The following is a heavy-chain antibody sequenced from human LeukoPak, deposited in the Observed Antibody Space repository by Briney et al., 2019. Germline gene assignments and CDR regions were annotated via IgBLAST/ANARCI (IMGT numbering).Heavy chain of an antibody. V-gene: IGHV4-39*01. J-gene: IGHJ5*02. CDR3: ARHGLISSGWSHWFDP. CDR2: FHYTGNT. D-gene: IGHD6-13*01. Sequence: SSETLSLTCTVSAGSISSSSYSWGWIRQPPGKGLEWIVTFHYTGNTYYSPSLKSRVTISVDTSKNLFSLKLSSMTAADTAVYYCARHGLISSGWSHWFDPWGQGTLVTVSS. CDR1: AGSISSSSYS.